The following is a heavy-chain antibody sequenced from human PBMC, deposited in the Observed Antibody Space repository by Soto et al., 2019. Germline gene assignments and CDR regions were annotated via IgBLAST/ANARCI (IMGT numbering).Heavy chain of an antibody. CDR2: INHSGST. V-gene: IGHV4-34*01. J-gene: IGHJ5*02. CDR1: GGSFSGYY. D-gene: IGHD6-6*01. Sequence: SETLSLTCAVYGGSFSGYYWSWIRQPPGKGLEWIGEINHSGSTNYNPSLKSRVTISVDTSKNQFSLKLSSVTAADTAVYYCARGGRFRGVARSYNWFDPWGQGTLVTVSS. CDR3: ARGGRFRGVARSYNWFDP.